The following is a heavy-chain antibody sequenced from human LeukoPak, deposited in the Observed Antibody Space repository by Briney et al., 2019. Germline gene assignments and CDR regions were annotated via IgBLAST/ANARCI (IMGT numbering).Heavy chain of an antibody. CDR1: GFTFSSYS. Sequence: GGSLRLSCAASGFTFSSYSMNWVRQAPGKGLEWVSYISSSSSTIYYADSVKGRFTISRDNAKNSLYLQMNSLRDEDTAVYYCARDYDFWSGSVYYYYGMDVWGQGTTVTVSS. J-gene: IGHJ6*02. V-gene: IGHV3-48*02. D-gene: IGHD3-3*01. CDR3: ARDYDFWSGSVYYYYGMDV. CDR2: ISSSSSTI.